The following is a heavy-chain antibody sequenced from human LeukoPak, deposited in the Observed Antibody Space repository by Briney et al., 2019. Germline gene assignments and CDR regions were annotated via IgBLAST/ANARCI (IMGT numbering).Heavy chain of an antibody. D-gene: IGHD6-13*01. Sequence: PSETLSLTCAVYGGSFSGYYWSWIRQPPGKGLDWIGEINHSGSTNYNPSLKSRVTISVDTSKNQFSLKLSSVTAADTAVYYCAREAPSSWYRDYYYYMDVWGKGTTVTVSS. CDR3: AREAPSSWYRDYYYYMDV. J-gene: IGHJ6*03. CDR2: INHSGST. V-gene: IGHV4-34*01. CDR1: GGSFSGYY.